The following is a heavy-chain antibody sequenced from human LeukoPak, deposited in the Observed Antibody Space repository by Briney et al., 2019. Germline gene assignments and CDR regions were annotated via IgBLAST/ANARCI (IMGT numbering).Heavy chain of an antibody. CDR2: ISGSGSTI. CDR1: GFTFSDYY. J-gene: IGHJ4*02. D-gene: IGHD3-10*01. CDR3: ARYRSYFGSGSYYFDY. Sequence: PGGSLRLSCAASGFTFSDYYMSWIRQAPGKGLEWVSYISGSGSTIYYADSVKGRFTISRDNAKNSLYLQMNSLRAGDTAVYYCARYRSYFGSGSYYFDYWGQGTLVTVSS. V-gene: IGHV3-11*01.